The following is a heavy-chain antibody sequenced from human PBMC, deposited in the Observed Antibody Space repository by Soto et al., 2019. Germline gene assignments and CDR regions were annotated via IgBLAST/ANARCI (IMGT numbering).Heavy chain of an antibody. Sequence: GESLKISCAASGFTFSSYAMSWVRQAPGKGLEWVSAISGSGGSTYYADSVKGRFTISRDNSKNTLYLQMNSLRAEDTAVYYCAKGFFYSGSYYAAFDIWGQGTMVTVSS. CDR2: ISGSGGST. V-gene: IGHV3-23*01. CDR3: AKGFFYSGSYYAAFDI. CDR1: GFTFSSYA. D-gene: IGHD1-26*01. J-gene: IGHJ3*02.